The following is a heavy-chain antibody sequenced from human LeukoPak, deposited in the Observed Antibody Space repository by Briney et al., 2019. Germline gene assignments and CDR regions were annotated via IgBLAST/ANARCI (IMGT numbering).Heavy chain of an antibody. CDR2: IYPGDSYT. CDR3: ARGAAGTWKYYGMDV. J-gene: IGHJ6*02. Sequence: GESLKISCKGSGYSFTSYCIGRVRQMPGKGLEWMGIIYPGDSYTRYSPSFQGQVTISADKSISTAYQQWSSLKASDTAMYYCARGAAGTWKYYGMDVWGQGTTVTVSS. V-gene: IGHV5-51*01. D-gene: IGHD6-13*01. CDR1: GYSFTSYC.